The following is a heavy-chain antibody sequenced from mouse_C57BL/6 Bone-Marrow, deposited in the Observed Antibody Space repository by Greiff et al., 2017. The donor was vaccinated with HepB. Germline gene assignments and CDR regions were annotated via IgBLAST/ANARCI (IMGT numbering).Heavy chain of an antibody. V-gene: IGHV6-3*01. CDR2: IRLKSDNYAT. J-gene: IGHJ4*01. D-gene: IGHD1-1*01. CDR1: GFTFSNYW. Sequence: EVKLMESGGGLVQPGGSMKLSCVASGFTFSNYWMNWVRQSPEKGLEWVAQIRLKSDNYATHYAESVKGRFTISRDDSKSSVYLQMNNLRAEDTGIYYCTGAYYYGRSGAMDYWGQGTSVTVSS. CDR3: TGAYYYGRSGAMDY.